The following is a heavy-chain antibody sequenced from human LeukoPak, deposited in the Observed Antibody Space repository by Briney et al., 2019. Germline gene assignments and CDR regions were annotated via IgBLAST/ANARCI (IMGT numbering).Heavy chain of an antibody. V-gene: IGHV3-7*01. CDR3: ARSVPYSGYDYDY. CDR1: GFTFSSYW. J-gene: IGHJ4*02. CDR2: IKQDGSEK. D-gene: IGHD5-12*01. Sequence: GGSLRLSCAASGFTFSSYWMSWVRQAPGKGLEWVANIKQDGSEKYYVDSVKGRFTISRDNAKNSLYLQMNSLRAEDTAVYYCARSVPYSGYDYDYWGQGTLVTVSS.